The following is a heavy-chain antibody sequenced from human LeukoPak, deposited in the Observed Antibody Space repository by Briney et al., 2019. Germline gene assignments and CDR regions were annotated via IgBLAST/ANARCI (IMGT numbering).Heavy chain of an antibody. D-gene: IGHD2-15*01. CDR1: GYTFTSYG. V-gene: IGHV1-18*01. CDR2: ISAYNGNT. J-gene: IGHJ4*02. CDR3: AREAVVVAATLPFDY. Sequence: ASVKVSCKASGYTFTSYGISWVRQAPGQGLEWMGWISAYNGNTNYAQKLQGRVTMTTDTSTSTAYMELGSLRSDDTAVYYCAREAVVVAATLPFDYWGQGTLVTVSS.